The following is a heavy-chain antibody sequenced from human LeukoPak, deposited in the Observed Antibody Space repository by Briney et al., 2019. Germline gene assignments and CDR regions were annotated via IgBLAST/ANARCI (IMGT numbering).Heavy chain of an antibody. Sequence: SETLSLTCTVSGGSISSYYWSWIRQPAGKGLEWIGRIYTSGNTNYNPSLKSRVTMSVDTSRNQFSLKLTSVTAADTAVYYCARGGGYAPGNYRFVDYWGQGTLVTVSS. CDR3: ARGGGYAPGNYRFVDY. CDR1: GGSISSYY. J-gene: IGHJ4*02. V-gene: IGHV4-4*07. CDR2: IYTSGNT. D-gene: IGHD3-10*01.